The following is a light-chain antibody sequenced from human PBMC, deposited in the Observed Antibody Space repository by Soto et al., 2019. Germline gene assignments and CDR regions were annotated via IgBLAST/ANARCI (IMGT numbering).Light chain of an antibody. V-gene: IGKV3-15*01. J-gene: IGKJ4*01. CDR2: GAS. CDR1: QSISRT. CDR3: QQYNDWPLT. Sequence: EILMTQSPATLSVSPGEGLTLSCRASQSISRTLAWYQQRPGQAPRLLIYGASSRATGVPARFSGSGSGTEFTLTISSLQSEDFAVYYCQQYNDWPLTFXGGTKVDIK.